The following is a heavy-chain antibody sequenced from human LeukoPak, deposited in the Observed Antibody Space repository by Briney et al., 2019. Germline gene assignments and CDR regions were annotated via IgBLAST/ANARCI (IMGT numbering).Heavy chain of an antibody. D-gene: IGHD6-19*01. CDR3: ARGSSSGWFESVDY. CDR1: GGTFSSYA. J-gene: IGHJ4*02. Sequence: SVKVSCKASGGTFSSYAISWVRQAPGQGLEWMGRIIPILGIANYAQKFQGRVTITADKSTSTAYMELSSLRSEDTAVYYCARGSSSGWFESVDYLGQGTLVTVSS. CDR2: IIPILGIA. V-gene: IGHV1-69*04.